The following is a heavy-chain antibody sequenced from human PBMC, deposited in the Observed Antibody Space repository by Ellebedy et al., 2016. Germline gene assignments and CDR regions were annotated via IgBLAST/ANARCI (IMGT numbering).Heavy chain of an antibody. Sequence: GESLKISXTASGFTFGDYAMSWFRQAPGKGLEWVGFIRSKAYGGTTEYAASVKGRFTISRDDSKSIAYLQMNSLKTEDTAVYYCTREGYFDWLPPFDYWGQGTLVTVSS. CDR1: GFTFGDYA. CDR2: IRSKAYGGTT. V-gene: IGHV3-49*03. D-gene: IGHD3-9*01. CDR3: TREGYFDWLPPFDY. J-gene: IGHJ4*02.